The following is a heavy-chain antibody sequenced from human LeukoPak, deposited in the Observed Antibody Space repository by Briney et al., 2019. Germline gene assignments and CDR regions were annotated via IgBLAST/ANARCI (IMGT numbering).Heavy chain of an antibody. CDR3: AREVLRFSGFND. CDR2: ISYDGSSK. V-gene: IGHV3-30-3*01. J-gene: IGHJ4*02. CDR1: GFTFSSYA. Sequence: GRSLRLSCAASGFTFSSYAMHWVRQAPGKGLEWVAVISYDGSSKYYADSVKGRFTISRDNSKNTLYLQMNSLRAEDTAVYYCAREVLRFSGFNDWGQGTLVTVSS. D-gene: IGHD3-3*01.